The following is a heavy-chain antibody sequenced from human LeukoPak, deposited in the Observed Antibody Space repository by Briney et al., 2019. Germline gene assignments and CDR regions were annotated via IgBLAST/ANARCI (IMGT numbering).Heavy chain of an antibody. CDR1: GFTFSSYS. D-gene: IGHD2-2*01. J-gene: IGHJ4*02. Sequence: GGSLRLSCATSGFTFSSYSMSWVRQAPGKGLEWVSFISSSSSDIYHADSVKGRFTISRDNAKNSLFLQMNSLRAEDTAVYYCAKDLPAAVDWGQGTLVTVS. CDR3: AKDLPAAVD. V-gene: IGHV3-21*01. CDR2: ISSSSSDI.